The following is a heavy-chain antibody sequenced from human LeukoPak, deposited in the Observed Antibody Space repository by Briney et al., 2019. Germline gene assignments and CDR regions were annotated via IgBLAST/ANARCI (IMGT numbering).Heavy chain of an antibody. V-gene: IGHV4-4*07. CDR1: GGSISSYY. CDR3: AREGGYSYGDAPLHFDH. D-gene: IGHD5-18*01. CDR2: IYTSGST. Sequence: SETLSLTCTVSGGSISSYYWSWIRQPAGKGLEWIGRIYTSGSTNYNPSLKSRVTMSVDTSKNLFSLKLSSLTAADTAVYYCAREGGYSYGDAPLHFDHWGQGILVTVSS. J-gene: IGHJ4*02.